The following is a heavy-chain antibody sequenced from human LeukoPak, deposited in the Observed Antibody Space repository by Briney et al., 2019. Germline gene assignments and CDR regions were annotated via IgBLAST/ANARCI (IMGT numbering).Heavy chain of an antibody. CDR3: ARDLTERKYYIAY. Sequence: GGSLRLSCAASGFTFSSFGMHWLRQAPGEGLEWVAYIGYTGTDTYYADSVKSRFTISRDNSKNTVHLQVNSLRAADTALYSCARDLTERKYYIAYWGQGTLVTVSS. V-gene: IGHV3-30*02. D-gene: IGHD2-8*02. CDR2: IGYTGTDT. CDR1: GFTFSSFG. J-gene: IGHJ4*02.